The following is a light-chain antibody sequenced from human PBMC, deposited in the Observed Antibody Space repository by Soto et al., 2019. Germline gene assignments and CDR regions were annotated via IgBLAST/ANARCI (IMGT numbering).Light chain of an antibody. CDR1: QNISNY. CDR2: AAS. CDR3: QQSYSNPLI. V-gene: IGKV1-39*01. Sequence: DIQMTQSPSSLSASVGDRVTITCRASQNISNYLNWYQQKPGKAPKLLIYAASSLQSGVPSRFSGSGSGADFTLTFSSLQPEDFATYYCQQSYSNPLIFGGGTKVEIK. J-gene: IGKJ4*01.